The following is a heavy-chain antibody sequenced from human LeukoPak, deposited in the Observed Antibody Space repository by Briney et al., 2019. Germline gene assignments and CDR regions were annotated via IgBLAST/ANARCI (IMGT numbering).Heavy chain of an antibody. CDR2: IYYSGST. D-gene: IGHD6-19*01. Sequence: SETLSLTCTVSGGSISSYYWSWIRQPPGKGLEWIGYIYYSGSTNYNPSLKSRVTISVDTSKNQFSLKLSSVTAADTAVYYCARHVGSGWYRSNWFDPWGQGTLVTASS. CDR1: GGSISSYY. CDR3: ARHVGSGWYRSNWFDP. V-gene: IGHV4-59*08. J-gene: IGHJ5*02.